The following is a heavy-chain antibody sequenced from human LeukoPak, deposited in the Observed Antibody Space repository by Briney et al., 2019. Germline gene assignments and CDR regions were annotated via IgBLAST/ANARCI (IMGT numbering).Heavy chain of an antibody. CDR3: ARALFGVVVPAAPFDP. Sequence: PGGSLRLSCAASGFTFSSYSMNWVRQAPGKGLEWVSSISSSSSYIHYADSVKGRFTISRGNAKNSLYLQMNSLRAEDTAAYYCARALFGVVVPAAPFDPWGQGTLVTVSS. D-gene: IGHD2-2*01. CDR1: GFTFSSYS. V-gene: IGHV3-21*01. CDR2: ISSSSSYI. J-gene: IGHJ5*02.